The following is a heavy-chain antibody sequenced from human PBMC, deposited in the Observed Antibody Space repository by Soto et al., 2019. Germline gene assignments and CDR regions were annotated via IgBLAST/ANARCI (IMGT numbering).Heavy chain of an antibody. D-gene: IGHD5-12*01. CDR3: GGVREYSCYGIAFDI. Sequence: QVQLQESGPGLVKPSETLSLTCTVSGGYISSLYWNWIRQPPGKGLEWIGSIFYSGSTTYNPSLKRRVAIEVDTSKTQVSLKLTSLTAEYTAAYYCGGVREYSCYGIAFDIWGQGTMVTVSS. J-gene: IGHJ3*02. V-gene: IGHV4-59*01. CDR2: IFYSGST. CDR1: GGYISSLY.